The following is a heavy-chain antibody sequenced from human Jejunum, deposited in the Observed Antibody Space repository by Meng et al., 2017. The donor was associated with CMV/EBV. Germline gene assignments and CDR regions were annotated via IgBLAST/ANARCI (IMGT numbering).Heavy chain of an antibody. V-gene: IGHV3-23*03. CDR2: VYSGGSAT. CDR3: ARDWQKGMDV. J-gene: IGHJ6*02. Sequence: CAASGFTFNTYAMNGVRQAPGKGLEWVSVVYSGGSATYYADSVRGRFTISRDNSKNTVFLQMNNLRVEDTGVYYCARDWQKGMDVWGQGTTVTVSS. CDR1: GFTFNTYA.